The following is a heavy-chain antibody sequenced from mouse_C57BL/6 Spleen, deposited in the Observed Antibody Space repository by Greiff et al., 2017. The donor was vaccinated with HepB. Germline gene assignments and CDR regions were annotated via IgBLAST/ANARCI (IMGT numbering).Heavy chain of an antibody. D-gene: IGHD3-2*02. CDR3: AREGSGYVPAY. V-gene: IGHV2-2*01. J-gene: IGHJ3*01. CDR1: GFSLTSYG. CDR2: IWSGGST. Sequence: QVQLQQSGPGLVQPSQSLSITCTVSGFSLTSYGVHWVRQSPGKGLEWLGVIWSGGSTDYNAAFISRLSISKDNTKSQVFFRMNSLQADDTAIYYCAREGSGYVPAYWGQGTLVTVSA.